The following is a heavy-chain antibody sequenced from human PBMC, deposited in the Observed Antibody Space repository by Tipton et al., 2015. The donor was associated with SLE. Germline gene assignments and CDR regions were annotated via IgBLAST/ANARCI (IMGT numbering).Heavy chain of an antibody. CDR2: ISYDGSNK. D-gene: IGHD2-15*01. CDR3: ARSGVAGYYFDY. V-gene: IGHV3-30*03. CDR1: GLTFDKYS. J-gene: IGHJ4*02. Sequence: SLRLSCEGSGLTFDKYSMNWVRQAPGKGLEWVAVISYDGSNKYYADSVKGRFTISRDNSKNTLYLQMNSLRAEDTAVYFCARSGVAGYYFDYWGQGTLVTVSS.